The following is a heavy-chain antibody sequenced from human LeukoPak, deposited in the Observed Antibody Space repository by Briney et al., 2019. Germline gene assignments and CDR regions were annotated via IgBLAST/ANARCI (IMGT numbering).Heavy chain of an antibody. Sequence: GGSLRLSCAASGITFSNAWMTWVRQAPGKGLEWVGRIYRSSNGETTDYGAPVKGRFTISRDDSNSVAYLQMNFLRADDTGVYHCLRALAPTVGQWYFDFSGQGAMVTVSS. D-gene: IGHD2-8*01. J-gene: IGHJ4*02. V-gene: IGHV3-15*01. CDR3: LRALAPTVGQWYFDF. CDR1: GITFSNAW. CDR2: IYRSSNGETT.